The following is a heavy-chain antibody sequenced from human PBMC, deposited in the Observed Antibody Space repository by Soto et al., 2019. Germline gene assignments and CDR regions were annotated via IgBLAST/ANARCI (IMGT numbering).Heavy chain of an antibody. CDR2: ITWDGDST. Sequence: EVQLVESGGVVVQPGGSLRLSCAASGFTFDDYTMHWVRQAPGKGLEWVSLITWDGDSTYYADSVKGRFTISRDNSKNCMYLHMKSLKTDDTALYFCAKDLSTVTAYGIDYWGQGTLVTVSS. CDR3: AKDLSTVTAYGIDY. V-gene: IGHV3-43*01. J-gene: IGHJ4*02. CDR1: GFTFDDYT. D-gene: IGHD2-21*02.